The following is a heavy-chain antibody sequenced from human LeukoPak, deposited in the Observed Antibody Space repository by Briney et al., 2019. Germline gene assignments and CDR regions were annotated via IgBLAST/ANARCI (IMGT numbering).Heavy chain of an antibody. D-gene: IGHD5-18*01. CDR3: ARVPEGDTAMVNSWFDP. Sequence: SETLSLTCTVSGGSISSGDYYWSWIRQPPVKGLEWIGYIYYSGSTYYNPSLKSRVTISVDTSKNQFSLKLSSVTAADTAVYYCARVPEGDTAMVNSWFDPWGQGTLVTVSS. J-gene: IGHJ5*02. CDR1: GGSISSGDYY. CDR2: IYYSGST. V-gene: IGHV4-30-4*01.